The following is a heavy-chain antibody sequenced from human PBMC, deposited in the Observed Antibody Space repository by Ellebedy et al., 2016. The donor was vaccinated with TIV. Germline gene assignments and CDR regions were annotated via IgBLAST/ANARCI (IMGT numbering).Heavy chain of an antibody. J-gene: IGHJ6*02. CDR2: ISHGGGMI. CDR1: GFTFNSYE. D-gene: IGHD2-15*01. CDR3: AAAHYYFYGKDV. Sequence: GESLKISCAGSGFTFNSYEMNWVRQAPGKGLEWVSYISHGGGMIYYADSVKGRFTISRDNAKNSLYLQMNSLRAEDTAVYYCAAAHYYFYGKDVWGQGTRVTVSS. V-gene: IGHV3-48*03.